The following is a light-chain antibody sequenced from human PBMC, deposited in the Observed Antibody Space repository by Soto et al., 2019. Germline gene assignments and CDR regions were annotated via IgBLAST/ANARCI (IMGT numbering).Light chain of an antibody. V-gene: IGKV3-11*01. CDR2: DAS. CDR3: QQRSNRLT. CDR1: QSVSSY. J-gene: IGKJ4*01. Sequence: PGERATLSCRASQSVSSYLAWYQQKPGQAPRLLIYDASNRATGIPARFSGSGSGTDFTLTISSLEPEDFAVYYCQQRSNRLTFGGGTKVEIK.